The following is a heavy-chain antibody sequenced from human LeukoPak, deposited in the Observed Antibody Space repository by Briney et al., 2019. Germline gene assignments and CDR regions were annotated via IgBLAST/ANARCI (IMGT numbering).Heavy chain of an antibody. CDR1: GFIFSLYC. Sequence: GGSLRLSCAASGFIFSLYCMHWVRQAPGKGPMWVSRICPDGTGISYADSVKARFTTSRDNAKNTVYLQMNGLREEDTAVYYCVRDYRSADYWGQGTLVTVSS. CDR2: ICPDGTGI. CDR3: VRDYRSADY. V-gene: IGHV3-74*01. J-gene: IGHJ4*02.